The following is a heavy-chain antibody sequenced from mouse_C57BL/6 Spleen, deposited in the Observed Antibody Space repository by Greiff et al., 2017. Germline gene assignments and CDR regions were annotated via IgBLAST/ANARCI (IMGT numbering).Heavy chain of an antibody. J-gene: IGHJ3*01. D-gene: IGHD2-4*01. CDR3: ARSDDYDVAWFAY. CDR1: GYTFTSYW. Sequence: QVHVKQPGTELVKPGASVKLSCKASGYTFTSYWMHWVKQRPGQGLEWIGNINPSNGGTNYNEKFKSKATLTVDKSSSTAYMQLSSLTSEDSAVYYCARSDDYDVAWFAYWGQGTLVTVSA. CDR2: INPSNGGT. V-gene: IGHV1-53*01.